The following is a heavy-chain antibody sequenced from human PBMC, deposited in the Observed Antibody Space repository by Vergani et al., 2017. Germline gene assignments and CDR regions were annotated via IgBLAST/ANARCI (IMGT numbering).Heavy chain of an antibody. V-gene: IGHV3-9*02. CDR1: GFTSAGYA. D-gene: IGHD6-6*01. CDR2: ISWNSNSI. J-gene: IGHJ5*02. Sequence: EVQLEESGGGLVLPGRSLRLSCVASGFTSAGYAMHWVRQAPGKGLEWVSGISWNSNSIGYADSVKGRFTISRDNAKNSLCLQMNSLRAEDTALYYCAKVLGTSSGGGWFDPWGQGTLVTVSS. CDR3: AKVLGTSSGGGWFDP.